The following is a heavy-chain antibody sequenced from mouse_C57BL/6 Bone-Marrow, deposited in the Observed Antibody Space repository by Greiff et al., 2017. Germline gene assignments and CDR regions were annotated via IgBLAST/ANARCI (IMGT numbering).Heavy chain of an antibody. V-gene: IGHV2-2*01. CDR1: GFSLTSYG. CDR2: IWSGGST. J-gene: IGHJ4*01. Sequence: VQLVESGPGLVQPSQSLSITCTVYGFSLTSYGVHWVRQSPGKGLEWLGVIWSGGSTDYNAAFISRLSISKDNSKSQVFFKMNSLQADDTAIYYCARERSYYGYAMDYWGQGTSVTVSS. D-gene: IGHD1-1*01. CDR3: ARERSYYGYAMDY.